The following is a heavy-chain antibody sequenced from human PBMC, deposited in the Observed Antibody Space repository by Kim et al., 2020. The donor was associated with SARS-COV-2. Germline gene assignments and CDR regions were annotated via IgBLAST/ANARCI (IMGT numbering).Heavy chain of an antibody. D-gene: IGHD3-22*01. Sequence: SETLSLTCTVSGGSISSGGYYWSWIRQHPGKGLEWIGYIYYSGSTYYNPSLKSRVTISVDTSKNQFSLKLSSVTAADTAVYYCARAPITMIVVVNAFDIWGQGTMVTVSS. CDR1: GGSISSGGYY. J-gene: IGHJ3*02. V-gene: IGHV4-31*03. CDR2: IYYSGST. CDR3: ARAPITMIVVVNAFDI.